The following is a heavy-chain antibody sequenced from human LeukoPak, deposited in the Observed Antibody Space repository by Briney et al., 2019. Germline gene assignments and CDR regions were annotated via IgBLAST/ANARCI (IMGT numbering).Heavy chain of an antibody. J-gene: IGHJ4*02. CDR1: GGSINSYY. CDR2: ISYSGYT. V-gene: IGHV4-59*08. CDR3: ARHIAIGGTCLHY. Sequence: SETLSLTCTVSGGSINSYYWSWIRQPPGKGLEWIGYISYSGYTHYSPSLQGRVTISVDTSKNQFSLRLSSVTAADTAVYYCARHIAIGGTCLHYWGQGTPVTVSS. D-gene: IGHD2/OR15-2a*01.